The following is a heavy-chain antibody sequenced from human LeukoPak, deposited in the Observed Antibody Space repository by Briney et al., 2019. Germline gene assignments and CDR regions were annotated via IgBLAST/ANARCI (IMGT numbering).Heavy chain of an antibody. J-gene: IGHJ4*02. D-gene: IGHD6-25*01. V-gene: IGHV1-18*01. Sequence: GASVKVSCKASGYTFTSYGISWVRQAPGRGLEWMGWVSAYNGNTNYAQKFQGRVTMTTDTPTSTVYMELRSLRSDDTAVYYCGRHDGGSGWPWLGIDYWGQGTLVTVSS. CDR2: VSAYNGNT. CDR3: GRHDGGSGWPWLGIDY. CDR1: GYTFTSYG.